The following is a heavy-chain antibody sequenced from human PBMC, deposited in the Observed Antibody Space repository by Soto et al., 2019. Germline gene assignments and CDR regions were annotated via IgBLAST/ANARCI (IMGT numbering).Heavy chain of an antibody. CDR3: AREGAEAGNYFDY. V-gene: IGHV4-59*01. D-gene: IGHD6-13*01. CDR2: IYYSGST. CDR1: GGSISSYY. J-gene: IGHJ4*02. Sequence: PSENLSITCTVSGGSISSYYWSWIRQPPGQGLEWIGYIYYSGSTNYNPSLKSRVTISVDTSKNQCSLKLSSVTAADKAMYYCAREGAEAGNYFDYSGQGTLVTVSS.